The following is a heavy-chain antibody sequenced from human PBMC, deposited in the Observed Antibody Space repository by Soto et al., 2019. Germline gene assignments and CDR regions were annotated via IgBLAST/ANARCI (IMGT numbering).Heavy chain of an antibody. D-gene: IGHD6-19*01. Sequence: GGSLRLSCAASGFTFSSYAMSWVRQAPGKGLEWVSAISGSGGSTYYADSVKGRFTISRDNSKNTLYLQMNSLRAEDTAVYFCAKEAEYSSGWIGWFDPWGQGTLVTVSS. J-gene: IGHJ5*02. CDR3: AKEAEYSSGWIGWFDP. V-gene: IGHV3-23*01. CDR2: ISGSGGST. CDR1: GFTFSSYA.